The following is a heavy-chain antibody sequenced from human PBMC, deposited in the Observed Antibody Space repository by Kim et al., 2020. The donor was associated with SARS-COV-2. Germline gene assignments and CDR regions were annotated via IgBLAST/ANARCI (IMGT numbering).Heavy chain of an antibody. J-gene: IGHJ4*02. V-gene: IGHV3-9*01. CDR2: ISWNSGSI. CDR1: GFTFDDYA. Sequence: GGSLRLSCAASGFTFDDYAMHWVRQAPGKGQEWVSGISWNSGSIGYVDSVKGRFTISRDNAKSSLYLQMNNLRAEDSALYYCAKDIGSSTWYFFDSWGQGALVTVSS. D-gene: IGHD6-13*01. CDR3: AKDIGSSTWYFFDS.